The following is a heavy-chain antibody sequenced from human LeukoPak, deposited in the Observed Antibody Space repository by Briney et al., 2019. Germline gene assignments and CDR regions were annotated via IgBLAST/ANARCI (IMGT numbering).Heavy chain of an antibody. CDR3: AKGSSGYFVDL. J-gene: IGHJ5*02. CDR2: ISNDGGGT. V-gene: IGHV3-23*01. Sequence: GSLRLSCAASGFIFNNYGLIWVRQAPGKGLEWVSAISNDGGGTDYADFVKGRFTISRDNSKNTLFLQMNSLRAEDTALYYCAKGSSGYFVDLWGQGTLVTVSS. CDR1: GFIFNNYG. D-gene: IGHD3-22*01.